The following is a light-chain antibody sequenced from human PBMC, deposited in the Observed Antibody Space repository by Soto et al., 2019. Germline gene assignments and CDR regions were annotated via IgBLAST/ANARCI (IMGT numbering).Light chain of an antibody. Sequence: QSALTQPASVSGSPGQSITTSCTGTSSDVGGYGYVSWYQQHPGKAPKLMIYEVSNRPSGVSNRFSGSKSGNTASLTISGLQAEDEADYYCSSYTTSSTFVLFGGGTKLTVL. CDR1: SSDVGGYGY. CDR2: EVS. V-gene: IGLV2-14*01. CDR3: SSYTTSSTFVL. J-gene: IGLJ2*01.